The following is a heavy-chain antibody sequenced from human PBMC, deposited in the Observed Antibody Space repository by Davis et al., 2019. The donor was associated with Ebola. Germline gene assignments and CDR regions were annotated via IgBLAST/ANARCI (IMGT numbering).Heavy chain of an antibody. CDR3: TAGAGLALGFRDFDY. Sequence: GESLKISCAASGFTFSNAWMSWVRQAPGKGLEWVGRIKSKTDGGTTDYAAPVKGRFTISRDDSKNTLYLQMNSLKTEDTAVYYCTAGAGLALGFRDFDYWGQGTLVTVSS. CDR2: IKSKTDGGTT. D-gene: IGHD3-10*01. J-gene: IGHJ4*02. V-gene: IGHV3-15*01. CDR1: GFTFSNAW.